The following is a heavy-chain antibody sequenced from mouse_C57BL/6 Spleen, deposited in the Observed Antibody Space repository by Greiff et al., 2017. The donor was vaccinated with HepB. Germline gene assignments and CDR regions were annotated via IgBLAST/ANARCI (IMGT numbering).Heavy chain of an antibody. CDR2: ISSGGDYI. Sequence: EVKLQESGEGLVKPGGSLKLSCAASGFTFSSYAMSWVRQTPEKRLEWVAYISSGGDYIYYADTVKGRFTISRDNARNTLYLQMSSLKSEDTAMYYCTRGGYYGSSWYFDVWGPGTTVTVSS. V-gene: IGHV5-9-1*02. CDR1: GFTFSSYA. J-gene: IGHJ1*01. CDR3: TRGGYYGSSWYFDV. D-gene: IGHD1-1*01.